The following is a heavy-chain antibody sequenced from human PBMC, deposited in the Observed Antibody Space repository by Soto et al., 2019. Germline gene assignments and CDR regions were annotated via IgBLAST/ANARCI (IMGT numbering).Heavy chain of an antibody. D-gene: IGHD6-19*01. V-gene: IGHV2-5*02. CDR1: GFSLDTSGVG. CDR2: IYWDDDK. J-gene: IGHJ4*02. CDR3: ARDSSGWFGFDY. Sequence: QITLKESGPTLVRPTQTLTLTCTFSGFSLDTSGVGVGWIRQPPGKALEWLALIYWDDDKRYSPSLKSRVTITKDTSKNQVFLIMTNMDPVDTGTYYCARDSSGWFGFDYWGQGVLVTVSS.